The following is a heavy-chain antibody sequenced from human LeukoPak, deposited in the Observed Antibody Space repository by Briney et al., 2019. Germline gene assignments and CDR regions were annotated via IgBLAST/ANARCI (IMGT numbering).Heavy chain of an antibody. Sequence: SQTLSLTCTVSGGSISSGGYSWSWIRQHPGKGLEWIGYIYYSGSTYYNPSLKSRVTISVDTSKNQFSLKLSSVTAADTAVYYCARYYYDSSGYYWGDYWGQGTLVTVSS. J-gene: IGHJ4*02. D-gene: IGHD3-22*01. CDR3: ARYYYDSSGYYWGDY. CDR1: GGSISSGGYS. V-gene: IGHV4-31*03. CDR2: IYYSGST.